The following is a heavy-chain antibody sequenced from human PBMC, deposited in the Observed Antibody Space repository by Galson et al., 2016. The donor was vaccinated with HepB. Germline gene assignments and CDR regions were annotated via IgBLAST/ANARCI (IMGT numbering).Heavy chain of an antibody. V-gene: IGHV3-15*04. D-gene: IGHD6-13*01. CDR1: GFTFTNAW. CDR3: TTFSRSWHGFDF. Sequence: SLRLSCATSGFTFTNAWMTWVRQPPGKGLEWIGRIESNIDGGTTDYAAPVKGRFTISRDDSKKTLILQMDSLRTEDTAVYYCTTFSRSWHGFDFWGQGTRITVSS. CDR2: IESNIDGGTT. J-gene: IGHJ4*02.